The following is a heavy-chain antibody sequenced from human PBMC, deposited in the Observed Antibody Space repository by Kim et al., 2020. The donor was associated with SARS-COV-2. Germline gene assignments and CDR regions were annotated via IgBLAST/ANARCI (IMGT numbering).Heavy chain of an antibody. CDR3: TTNTVPTYNY. J-gene: IGHJ4*02. V-gene: IGHV3-15*01. Sequence: TTDYSAPVKGRFTISRDDSKNTLYLQMNSLETEDTAVYYCTTNTVPTYNYWGQGTLVTVSS. D-gene: IGHD4-4*01. CDR2: TT.